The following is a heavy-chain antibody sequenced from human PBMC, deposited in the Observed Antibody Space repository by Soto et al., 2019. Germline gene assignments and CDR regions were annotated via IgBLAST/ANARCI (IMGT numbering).Heavy chain of an antibody. J-gene: IGHJ4*02. CDR2: INHSGST. CDR3: ARGHLYYYDSSGYYYPRPLDY. V-gene: IGHV4-34*01. CDR1: GGSFSGYY. D-gene: IGHD3-22*01. Sequence: QVQLQQWGAGLLKPSETLSLTCAVYGGSFSGYYWSWIRQPPGKGLEWIGEINHSGSTNYNPSLKSRVTISVDTSKNQFSLKLSSVTAADTAVYYCARGHLYYYDSSGYYYPRPLDYWGQGTLVTVSS.